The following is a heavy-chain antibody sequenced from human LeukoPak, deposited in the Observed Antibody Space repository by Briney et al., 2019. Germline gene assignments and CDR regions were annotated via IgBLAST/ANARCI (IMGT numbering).Heavy chain of an antibody. J-gene: IGHJ4*02. CDR2: ISGSGGST. CDR3: VRGRSGYYLDY. V-gene: IGHV3-23*01. Sequence: GGSLRLSCAASGFTFSTYAMTWVRQAPGEGLEWLAVISGSGGSTYYADSVKGRFTISRDNAKNSLYLQMNSLRDEDTAVYYCVRGRSGYYLDYWGQGTLLTVAS. CDR1: GFTFSTYA. D-gene: IGHD1-14*01.